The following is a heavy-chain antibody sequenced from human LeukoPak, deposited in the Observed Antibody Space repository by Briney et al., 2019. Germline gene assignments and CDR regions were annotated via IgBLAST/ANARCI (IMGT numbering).Heavy chain of an antibody. CDR3: VRPSIAARRGYFDY. V-gene: IGHV4-4*02. J-gene: IGHJ4*02. CDR1: GGSISSSNW. Sequence: PSETLSLTCAVSGGSISSSNWWSWVRQPPGKGLEWIGEIYHSGSTNYNPSLKSRVTISVDTSKNQFSLKLSSVTAADTAVYYCVRPSIAARRGYFDYWGQGTLVTVSS. CDR2: IYHSGST. D-gene: IGHD6-6*01.